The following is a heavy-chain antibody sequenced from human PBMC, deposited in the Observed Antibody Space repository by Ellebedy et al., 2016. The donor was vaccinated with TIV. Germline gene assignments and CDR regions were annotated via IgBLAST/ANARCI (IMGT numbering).Heavy chain of an antibody. CDR3: AREQGSVFHH. J-gene: IGHJ4*02. Sequence: AASVKVSCRTSGFTDYYVHWVRQAPGQGLQWMGWIDPNNGGTHFAQNFQSRVTMTRDTSLSTVYMELRRLKSDDTAVYYCAREQGSVFHHWGQGTLVTVSS. CDR1: GFTDYY. V-gene: IGHV1-2*02. CDR2: IDPNNGGT.